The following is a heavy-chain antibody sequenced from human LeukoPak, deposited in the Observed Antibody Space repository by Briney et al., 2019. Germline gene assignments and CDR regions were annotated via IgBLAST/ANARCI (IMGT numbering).Heavy chain of an antibody. CDR2: ISYTGHT. Sequence: PSETLSLTCTVSGDSINSGGYYCSWIRQHPGKRLEWIGCISYTGHTYYNPSLRSRLTISVDTSKNHFSLKLSSVTAADTAVYYCARDPYYDSSGYYSPEGMDVWGQGTTVTVS. D-gene: IGHD3-22*01. J-gene: IGHJ6*02. CDR3: ARDPYYDSSGYYSPEGMDV. CDR1: GDSINSGGYY. V-gene: IGHV4-31*03.